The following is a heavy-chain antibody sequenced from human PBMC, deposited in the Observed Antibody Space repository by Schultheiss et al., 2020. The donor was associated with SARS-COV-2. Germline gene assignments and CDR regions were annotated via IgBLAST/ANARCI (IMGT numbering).Heavy chain of an antibody. CDR1: GFTFSSYE. Sequence: GGSLRLSCAASGFTFSSYEMNWVRQAPGKGLEWVSCISSRSSSIYYADSVKGRFTISRDNAKKTLSLQMNSLRAEDTAVYYCARDLGTYKYFDHWGQGTLVTVSS. D-gene: IGHD3-10*01. V-gene: IGHV3-21*04. CDR2: ISSRSSSI. CDR3: ARDLGTYKYFDH. J-gene: IGHJ4*02.